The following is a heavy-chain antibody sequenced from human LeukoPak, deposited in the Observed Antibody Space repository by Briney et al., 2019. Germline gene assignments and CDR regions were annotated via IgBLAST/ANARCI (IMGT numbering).Heavy chain of an antibody. D-gene: IGHD6-6*01. CDR2: ISGSGGST. CDR3: AKGLIAAPLMYYFDY. J-gene: IGHJ4*02. Sequence: GGSLRLSCAASGFTFSSYAMSWVRQAPGKALEWVSAISGSGGSTYYADSVKGRFTISRDNSKNTLYLQMNSLRAEDTAVYYCAKGLIAAPLMYYFDYWGQGTLVTVSS. V-gene: IGHV3-23*01. CDR1: GFTFSSYA.